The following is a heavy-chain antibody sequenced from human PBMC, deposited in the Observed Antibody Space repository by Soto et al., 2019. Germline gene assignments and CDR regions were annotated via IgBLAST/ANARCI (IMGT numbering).Heavy chain of an antibody. V-gene: IGHV1-69*06. J-gene: IGHJ5*02. CDR3: AGSNKAWLVTNYNWFDP. D-gene: IGHD3-10*01. CDR1: GGTFSSYA. Sequence: SVKFSCKSSGGTFSSYAISWVRQAPGQGLDWMGGIIPIFGTANYAQKFQGRVTITADKSTSTAYMELSSLRSEDTAVYYCAGSNKAWLVTNYNWFDPWGQGTLVTVSS. CDR2: IIPIFGTA.